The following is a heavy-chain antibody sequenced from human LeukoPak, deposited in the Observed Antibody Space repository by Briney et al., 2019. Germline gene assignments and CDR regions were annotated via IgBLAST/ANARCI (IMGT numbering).Heavy chain of an antibody. D-gene: IGHD3-10*01. CDR1: GGSFSGYY. CDR2: ISHSGST. Sequence: PSETLSLTCAVSGGSFSGYYWSWIRQPPGKGLEWIGEISHSGSTNYNPSLKSRVTISVDTSKNQFSLKLSSVAAADTAVYYCARRLVLWFGELFDYWGQGTLVTVSS. V-gene: IGHV4-34*01. J-gene: IGHJ4*02. CDR3: ARRLVLWFGELFDY.